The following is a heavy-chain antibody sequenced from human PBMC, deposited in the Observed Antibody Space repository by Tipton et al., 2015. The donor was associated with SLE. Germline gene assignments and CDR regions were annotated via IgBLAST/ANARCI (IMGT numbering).Heavy chain of an antibody. Sequence: SLRLSCAAPGFTFSSYGMHCVRQAPGKGLEWVAVIWYDGSNKYYADSVKGRFTISRDNSKNTLYLQMNSLRAEDTVVYYCAKDGGSYHYYGMDVWGQGTTVTVSS. CDR3: AKDGGSYHYYGMDV. J-gene: IGHJ6*02. V-gene: IGHV3-30*18. CDR2: IWYDGSNK. CDR1: GFTFSSYG. D-gene: IGHD1-26*01.